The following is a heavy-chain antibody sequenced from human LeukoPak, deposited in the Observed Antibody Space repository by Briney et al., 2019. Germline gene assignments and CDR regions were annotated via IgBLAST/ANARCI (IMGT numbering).Heavy chain of an antibody. CDR1: GASINSYY. J-gene: IGHJ4*02. D-gene: IGHD3-22*01. Sequence: SGTLSLTCSVSGASINSYYWSWIRQPPGRGLEWIGYIYHPGSTNYNSSFRSRVTISVDTSKNQVSLRLSSVNAADTAVYYCARGGYYYDSRNYPSFGGLNFAYWGQGSLVTVSS. V-gene: IGHV4-59*07. CDR3: ARGGYYYDSRNYPSFGGLNFAY. CDR2: IYHPGST.